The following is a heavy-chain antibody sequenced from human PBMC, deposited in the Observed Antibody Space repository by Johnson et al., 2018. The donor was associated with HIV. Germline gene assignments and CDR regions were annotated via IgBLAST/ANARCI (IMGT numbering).Heavy chain of an antibody. CDR2: ISYDGSNK. D-gene: IGHD5-24*01. Sequence: QVQLVESGGGVVQPGRSLRLSCAASGFTFSSYAMHWVRQAPGKGLEWVAVISYDGSNKYYADSVKGRFTISRDNSKNTLYLQMNSLRAEDTAVYYCAKEGMGWLHHDAFEIWGQGTMVTVSS. J-gene: IGHJ3*02. V-gene: IGHV3-30-3*01. CDR1: GFTFSSYA. CDR3: AKEGMGWLHHDAFEI.